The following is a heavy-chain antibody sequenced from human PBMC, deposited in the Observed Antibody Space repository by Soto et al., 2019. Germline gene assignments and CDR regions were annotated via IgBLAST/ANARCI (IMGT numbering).Heavy chain of an antibody. CDR2: INHTGGT. J-gene: IGHJ3*02. D-gene: IGHD2-15*01. CDR1: GGSVNGYY. CDR3: TKDYIGADAFDI. V-gene: IGHV4-34*07. Sequence: SETLSLTCAVYGGSVNGYYWNWIRQPPGKGLEWIGEINHTGGTHYNPSLKSRVTMSVDTSKNQFSLSMTSVTAADTAMYYCTKDYIGADAFDIWGQGAMVTVSS.